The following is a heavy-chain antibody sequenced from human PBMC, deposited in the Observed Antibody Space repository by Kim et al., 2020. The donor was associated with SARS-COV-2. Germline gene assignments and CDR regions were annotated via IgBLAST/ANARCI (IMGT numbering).Heavy chain of an antibody. CDR1: GFTFSDSA. Sequence: GGSLRLSCGASGFTFSDSAMHWVRRASGKGLEWVGRIISKVNGYATAYSATVRGRFTSSRDDSRNTSYLHMNSLKTEYTAVYYCTRVPGTTRALWDAFD. CDR2: IISKVNGYAT. D-gene: IGHD1-1*01. J-gene: IGHJ3*02. V-gene: IGHV3-73*01. CDR3: TRVPGTTRALWDAFD.